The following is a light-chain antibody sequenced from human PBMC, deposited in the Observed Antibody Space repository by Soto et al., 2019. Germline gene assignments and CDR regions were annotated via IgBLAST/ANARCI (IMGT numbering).Light chain of an antibody. Sequence: DIQMTQSPSTLAASLGGRVTITCRASQSISSWLAWYQQKPVKAPKLLIYDASSLESGVPSRFSGSLSGTEFTLTISSLQPDDFATYYCQHYNSYSEAFGQGTKVDIK. CDR3: QHYNSYSEA. CDR1: QSISSW. J-gene: IGKJ1*01. CDR2: DAS. V-gene: IGKV1-5*01.